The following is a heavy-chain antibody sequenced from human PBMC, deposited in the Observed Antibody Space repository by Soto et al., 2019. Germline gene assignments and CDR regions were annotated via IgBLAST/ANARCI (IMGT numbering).Heavy chain of an antibody. CDR1: GFTFSSYS. Sequence: PGESLKISCAASGFTFSSYSMNWVRQAPGKGLEWVSYISSSSSTIYYADSVKGRFTISRDNAKNSLYLQMNSLRAEDTAVYYCASTLYCSSTSCYHDAFDIWGQGTMVTVSS. CDR2: ISSSSSTI. J-gene: IGHJ3*02. D-gene: IGHD2-2*01. CDR3: ASTLYCSSTSCYHDAFDI. V-gene: IGHV3-48*01.